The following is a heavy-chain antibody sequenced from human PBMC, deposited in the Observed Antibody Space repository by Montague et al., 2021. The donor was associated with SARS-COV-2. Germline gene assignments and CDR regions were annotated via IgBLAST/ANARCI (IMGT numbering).Heavy chain of an antibody. J-gene: IGHJ3*02. V-gene: IGHV4-59*01. CDR2: IYNSGST. CDR1: GGSISRYS. Sequence: SETLSLTCTVSGGSISRYSWTWIRQPPGKGLERIGYIYNSGSTNYSPSLTSRVTISVDTSKNQFSLKLNSVAAADTAVYYCARVGRGRSSYEVAFDIWGQGTMVTVSS. CDR3: ARVGRGRSSYEVAFDI. D-gene: IGHD6-6*01.